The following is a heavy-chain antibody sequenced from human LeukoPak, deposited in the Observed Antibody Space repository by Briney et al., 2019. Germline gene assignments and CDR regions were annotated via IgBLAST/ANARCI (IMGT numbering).Heavy chain of an antibody. CDR1: GFTFSSYG. D-gene: IGHD3-22*01. J-gene: IGHJ4*02. V-gene: IGHV3-30*02. CDR3: ARTYYYDSSGYYPGYFDY. Sequence: GGSLRLSCAASGFTFSSYGMHWVRQAPGKGLEWVAFIRYDGSNKYYADSVKGRFTISRDNAKNSLYLQMNSLRAEDTAVYYCARTYYYDSSGYYPGYFDYWGQGTLVTVSS. CDR2: IRYDGSNK.